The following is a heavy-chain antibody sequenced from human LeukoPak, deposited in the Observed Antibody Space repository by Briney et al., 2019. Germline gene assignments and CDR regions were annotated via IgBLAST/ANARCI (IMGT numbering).Heavy chain of an antibody. D-gene: IGHD3-3*02. CDR1: GFTFSSHA. Sequence: GESLRLSCAATGFTFSSHAMAWVRQAPGQGLEWVSGISESADHTYYADSVKGRFTISRDNSKNTLYLQMSSLRAGDTAIYYCASLIFGAAGYQYFQLWGQGTLVTVSS. V-gene: IGHV3-23*01. J-gene: IGHJ1*01. CDR3: ASLIFGAAGYQYFQL. CDR2: ISESADHT.